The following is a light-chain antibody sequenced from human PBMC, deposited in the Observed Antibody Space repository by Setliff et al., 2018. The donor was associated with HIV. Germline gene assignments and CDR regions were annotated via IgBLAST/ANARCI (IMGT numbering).Light chain of an antibody. V-gene: IGLV2-14*01. CDR1: SSDVGGYSY. CDR2: EVT. CDR3: SSYTSSNTSYV. Sequence: QSVLTQPASVSGSPGQSITISCTGTSSDVGGYSYVSWYQQHPGKAPKLIIYEVTNRPSGVSNRFSGSKSGNTASLTIPGLQAEDEADYYCSSYTSSNTSYVFGAGTKVTVL. J-gene: IGLJ1*01.